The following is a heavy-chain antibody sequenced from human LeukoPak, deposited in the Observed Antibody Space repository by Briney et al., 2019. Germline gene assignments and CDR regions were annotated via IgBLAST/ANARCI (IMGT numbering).Heavy chain of an antibody. Sequence: GGSLRLSCAASGFTFSSYAMGWVRQAPGKGLEWVSGIGGSGGSTYYADSVKGRFTISRDNSKNTLYLQMNSLRAEDTAVYYCAKRITVTYFNDYWDQGTLVTVSS. CDR1: GFTFSSYA. CDR3: AKRITVTYFNDY. V-gene: IGHV3-23*01. J-gene: IGHJ4*02. D-gene: IGHD4-17*01. CDR2: IGGSGGST.